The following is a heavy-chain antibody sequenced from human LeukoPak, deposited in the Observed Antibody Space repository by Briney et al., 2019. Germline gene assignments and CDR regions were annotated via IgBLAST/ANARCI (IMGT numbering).Heavy chain of an antibody. CDR1: GGSISRSY. CDR2: ISYSGST. J-gene: IGHJ3*02. V-gene: IGHV4-59*12. Sequence: SETLSLTCTVSGGSISRSYWTWIRQPPGKGLEWIGYISYSGSTNYNPSLKSRVTMSVDTSKNQFSLKLSSVTAADTAVYYCARVSPTGHDAVDIWGQGTMVTVSS. CDR3: ARVSPTGHDAVDI.